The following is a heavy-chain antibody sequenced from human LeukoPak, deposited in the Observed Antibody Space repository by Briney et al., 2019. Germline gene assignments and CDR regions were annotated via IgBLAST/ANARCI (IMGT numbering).Heavy chain of an antibody. J-gene: IGHJ4*02. Sequence: GGSLRLSCAASGFTFSSYAMTWVRRAPGKGLEWVSVISGSGSATNYADSVKGRFTISRDNSKNTLYLQMNSLRAEDTAVYYCAKDRGNSYGHFDYWGQGTLVTVSS. V-gene: IGHV3-23*01. CDR2: ISGSGSAT. D-gene: IGHD5-18*01. CDR1: GFTFSSYA. CDR3: AKDRGNSYGHFDY.